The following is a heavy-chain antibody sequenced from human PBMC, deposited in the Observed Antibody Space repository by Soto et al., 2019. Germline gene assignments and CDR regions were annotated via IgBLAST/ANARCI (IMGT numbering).Heavy chain of an antibody. CDR3: ATPKYYYDSSGSLDY. CDR1: GFTFSSYG. CDR2: ISYDGSNK. D-gene: IGHD3-22*01. V-gene: IGHV3-30*03. Sequence: PGGSLRLSCAASGFTFSSYGMHWVRQAPGKGPEWVAVISYDGSNKYYADSVKGRFTISRDNSKNTLYLQMNSLRAEDTAVYYCATPKYYYDSSGSLDYWGQGTLVTVSS. J-gene: IGHJ4*02.